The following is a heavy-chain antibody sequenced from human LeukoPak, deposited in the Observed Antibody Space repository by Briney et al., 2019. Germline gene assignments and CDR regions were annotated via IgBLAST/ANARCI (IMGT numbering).Heavy chain of an antibody. CDR1: GGSFSGYY. CDR2: INHSGST. V-gene: IGHV4-34*01. D-gene: IGHD5-24*01. J-gene: IGHJ4*02. Sequence: ETLSLTCAVYGGSFSGYYWSWIRQPPVKGLEWIGEINHSGSTNYNPSLKSRVTISVDTSKNQFSLKLSSVTAADTAVYYCARHGYTPDYWGQGTLVTVSS. CDR3: ARHGYTPDY.